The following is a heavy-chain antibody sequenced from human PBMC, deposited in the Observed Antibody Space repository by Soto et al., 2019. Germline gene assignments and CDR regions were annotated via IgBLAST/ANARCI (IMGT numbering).Heavy chain of an antibody. D-gene: IGHD4-17*01. Sequence: GGSLRLSGEGSGFTFSTYAMSWVRQAPGKGLEWVSAISGSGGSTYYTDSVKGRFTISRDNSKNTLYLQMNTPRAEDTALYYCALRKTGSYFDYWGQGSLVTVSA. CDR2: ISGSGGST. J-gene: IGHJ4*02. CDR1: GFTFSTYA. V-gene: IGHV3-23*01. CDR3: ALRKTGSYFDY.